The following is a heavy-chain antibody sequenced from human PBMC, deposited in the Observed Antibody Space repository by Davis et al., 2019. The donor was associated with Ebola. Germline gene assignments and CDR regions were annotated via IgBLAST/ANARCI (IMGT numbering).Heavy chain of an antibody. CDR2: INHSGST. Sequence: MPGGSLRLSCAVYGGSFSGYYWSWIRQPPGKGLEWIGEINHSGSTNYNPSLKSRVTISVDRSKNQFSLKLSSVTAADTAVYYCAREGVYCSSTSCPYWYFDLWGRGTLVTVSS. V-gene: IGHV4-34*01. CDR3: AREGVYCSSTSCPYWYFDL. D-gene: IGHD2-2*01. CDR1: GGSFSGYY. J-gene: IGHJ2*01.